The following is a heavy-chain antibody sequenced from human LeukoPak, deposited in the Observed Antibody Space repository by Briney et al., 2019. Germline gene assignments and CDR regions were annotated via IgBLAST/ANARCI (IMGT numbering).Heavy chain of an antibody. Sequence: SETLSLTCTVSGGSISSSSYYWGWIRQPPGKGLEWIGSIYYSGSTYYNPSLKSRVTISVDTSKNQFSLKLSSVTAADTAVYYCESGGPPFDYYYYMDVWGKGTTVTVSS. CDR3: ESGGPPFDYYYYMDV. J-gene: IGHJ6*03. D-gene: IGHD3-16*01. CDR1: GGSISSSSYY. V-gene: IGHV4-39*01. CDR2: IYYSGST.